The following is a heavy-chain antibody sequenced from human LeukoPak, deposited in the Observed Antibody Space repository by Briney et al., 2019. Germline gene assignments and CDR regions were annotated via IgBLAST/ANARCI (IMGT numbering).Heavy chain of an antibody. CDR1: GGSISSGGYY. Sequence: SETLSLTCTVSGGSISSGGYYWSWIRQHPGKGLEWIGYIYYSGSTYYNPSLKSRVTMSVDTSKNQFSLKLSSVTAADTAVYYCARVLEYSSSYYYYYYMDVWGKGTTVTVSS. CDR3: ARVLEYSSSYYYYYYMDV. D-gene: IGHD6-6*01. V-gene: IGHV4-31*03. CDR2: IYYSGST. J-gene: IGHJ6*03.